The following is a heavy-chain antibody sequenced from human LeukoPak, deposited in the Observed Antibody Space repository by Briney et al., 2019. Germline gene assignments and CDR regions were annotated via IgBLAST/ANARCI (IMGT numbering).Heavy chain of an antibody. V-gene: IGHV4-59*05. J-gene: IGHJ4*02. D-gene: IGHD1-26*01. CDR2: ISYSGTT. Sequence: GSLRLSCAASGFTFSRKTMNWIRQPPGKGLEWIGSISYSGTTYYNPSLKSRVTISVDTSKDQFSLKMNSVTAADTAVYYCARPTVGATTGFDFWGQGTLVTVSS. CDR3: ARPTVGATTGFDF. CDR1: GFTFSRKT.